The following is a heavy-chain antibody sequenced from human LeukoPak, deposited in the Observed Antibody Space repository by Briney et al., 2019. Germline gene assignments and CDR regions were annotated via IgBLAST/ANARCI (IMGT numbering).Heavy chain of an antibody. D-gene: IGHD3-16*02. V-gene: IGHV4-59*01. CDR3: ARVPNEWGSYRPLYYFDY. Sequence: SETLSLTCAVYGGSFSGYYWSWIRQPPGKGLEWIGYIYYSGSTNYNPSLKSRVTISVDTSKNQFSLKLSSVTAADTAVYYCARVPNEWGSYRPLYYFDYWGQGTLVTVSS. J-gene: IGHJ4*02. CDR2: IYYSGST. CDR1: GGSFSGYY.